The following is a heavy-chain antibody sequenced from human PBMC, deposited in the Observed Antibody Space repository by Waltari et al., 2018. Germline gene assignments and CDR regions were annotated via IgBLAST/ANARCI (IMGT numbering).Heavy chain of an antibody. CDR1: GFTFSSTW. V-gene: IGHV3-7*01. CDR3: AREYSSGFDY. J-gene: IGHJ4*02. D-gene: IGHD6-19*01. Sequence: EVQLVESGGGLVKPGGSLRLSCAASGFTFSSTWMGWVRQAPGKGLEWVANIKQDGSEKYYVDSVKGRFTISRDNAKNSLYLQMNSLRAEDTAVYYCAREYSSGFDYWGQGTLVTVSS. CDR2: IKQDGSEK.